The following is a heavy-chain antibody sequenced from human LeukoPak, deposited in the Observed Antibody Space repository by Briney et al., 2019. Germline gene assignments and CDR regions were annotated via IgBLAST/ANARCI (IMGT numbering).Heavy chain of an antibody. V-gene: IGHV3-48*03. CDR3: ARDYGGSSPFDY. CDR2: ISDSGNTI. Sequence: GGSLRLSCAASGFTFSSYEMNWVRQAPGKGLEWVSYISDSGNTIYYADSVKGRFTISRDNAKNSLYLQMNSLRVEDTAVYYCARDYGGSSPFDYWGQGTLVTVSS. CDR1: GFTFSSYE. J-gene: IGHJ4*02. D-gene: IGHD4-23*01.